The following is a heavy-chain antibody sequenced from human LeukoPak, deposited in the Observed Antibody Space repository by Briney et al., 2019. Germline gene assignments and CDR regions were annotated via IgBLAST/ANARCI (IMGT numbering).Heavy chain of an antibody. D-gene: IGHD2-8*01. CDR1: GFTFSSYS. CDR2: ISSSSSYI. J-gene: IGHJ5*02. V-gene: IGHV3-21*01. CDR3: ARDQGYCTNGVCYVSWWFDP. Sequence: GSLRLSCAASGFTFSSYSMNWVRQAPGKGLEWVSSISSSSSYIYYADSVKGRFTISRDNAKNSLYPQMNSLRAEDTAVYYCARDQGYCTNGVCYVSWWFDPWGQGTLVTVSS.